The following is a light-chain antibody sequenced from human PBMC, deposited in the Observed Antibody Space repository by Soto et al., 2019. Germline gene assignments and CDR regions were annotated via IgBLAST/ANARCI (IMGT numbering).Light chain of an antibody. V-gene: IGKV3-11*01. CDR1: QGISTY. Sequence: EIVLTHSPATPSLSPGERATLSPQASQGISTYLAWYQQKPGQAPRLLIYDASNRATGVPARFSGSGSGTDFTLTISSLEPEDFAVYYCQQRSNWPPITFGQGTRLEIK. CDR3: QQRSNWPPIT. CDR2: DAS. J-gene: IGKJ5*01.